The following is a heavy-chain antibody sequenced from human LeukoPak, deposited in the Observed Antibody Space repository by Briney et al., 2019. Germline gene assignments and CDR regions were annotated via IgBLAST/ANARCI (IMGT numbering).Heavy chain of an antibody. Sequence: SVKVSCKASGGTFSSYAISWVRQAPGQGLEWMGRIIPIVGTANYAQKFQGRVTITADKSTSTAYMELSSLRSEDTAVYYCARDLKYYYDTSGYYPNWFDPWGQGTLVTVSS. CDR2: IIPIVGTA. CDR3: ARDLKYYYDTSGYYPNWFDP. CDR1: GGTFSSYA. V-gene: IGHV1-69*04. D-gene: IGHD3-22*01. J-gene: IGHJ5*02.